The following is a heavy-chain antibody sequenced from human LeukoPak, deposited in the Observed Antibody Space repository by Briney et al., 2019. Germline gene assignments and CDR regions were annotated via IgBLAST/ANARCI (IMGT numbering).Heavy chain of an antibody. CDR2: IYYSGST. V-gene: IGHV4-59*01. CDR1: GGSISSYH. Sequence: SETLSLTCTVSGGSISSYHWSWIRQPPGKGLEWIGYIYYSGSTNYNPSLKSRVTISVDTSKNQFSLKLSSVTAADTAVYYCARVVPNYDFWSGYLWAGWLDPWGQGTLVTVSS. CDR3: ARVVPNYDFWSGYLWAGWLDP. D-gene: IGHD3-3*01. J-gene: IGHJ5*02.